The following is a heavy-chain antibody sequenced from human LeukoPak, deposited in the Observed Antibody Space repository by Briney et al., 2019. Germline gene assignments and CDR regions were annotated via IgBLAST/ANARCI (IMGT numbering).Heavy chain of an antibody. CDR3: ARGSRDGSGSYYRHFDY. CDR2: IYSGGGT. CDR1: GFTVSSNY. V-gene: IGHV3-53*01. J-gene: IGHJ4*02. Sequence: PGGSLRLSCAASGFTVSSNYLGWVRQAPGKGLEWVSVIYSGGGTYYADSVKGRFTISRDNSKNTVYLQMNSLRAEDTAVYYCARGSRDGSGSYYRHFDYWGQGTLVTVSS. D-gene: IGHD3-10*01.